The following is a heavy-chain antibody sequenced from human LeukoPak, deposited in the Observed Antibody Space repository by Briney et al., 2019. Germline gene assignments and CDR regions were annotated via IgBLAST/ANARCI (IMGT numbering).Heavy chain of an antibody. Sequence: PSESLSLTCTVSGGSISSYYWSWIRQPPGKGLEWIGYISYSGSTNYNPSLKSRVTISVDTSKNQFSLKLSSVTAADTAVYYCARAGRDYYGSGSYYIFDYWGQGTLVTVSS. V-gene: IGHV4-59*08. D-gene: IGHD3-10*01. CDR3: ARAGRDYYGSGSYYIFDY. CDR2: ISYSGST. J-gene: IGHJ4*02. CDR1: GGSISSYY.